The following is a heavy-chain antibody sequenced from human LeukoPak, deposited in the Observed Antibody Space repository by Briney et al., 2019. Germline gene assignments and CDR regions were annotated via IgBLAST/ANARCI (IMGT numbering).Heavy chain of an antibody. D-gene: IGHD5-18*01. V-gene: IGHV3-23*01. Sequence: PPGGSLRLSCAASGFTFSSYAMSWVRQAPGKGLEWVSAISGSGGSTYYADSVKGRFTISRDNAKNSLYLQMNSLRAEDTAVYYCARVLLGRGYRLNYWGQGTLVTVSS. CDR1: GFTFSSYA. J-gene: IGHJ4*02. CDR2: ISGSGGST. CDR3: ARVLLGRGYRLNY.